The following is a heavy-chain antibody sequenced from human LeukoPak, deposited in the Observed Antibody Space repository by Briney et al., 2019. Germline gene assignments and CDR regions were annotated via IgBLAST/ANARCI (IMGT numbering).Heavy chain of an antibody. D-gene: IGHD3-3*01. J-gene: IGHJ6*02. V-gene: IGHV1-46*01. CDR3: ARDSPTYYDFWSGYSRRHYYYYYGMDV. CDR2: INPSGGNT. Sequence: ASVKVSCKASGYTFTSYYMHWVRQAPGQGLEWMGIINPSGGNTSYAQKFQGRVTMTRDTSTSTVYMELSSLRSEDTAVYYCARDSPTYYDFWSGYSRRHYYYYYGMDVWGQGTTVTVSS. CDR1: GYTFTSYY.